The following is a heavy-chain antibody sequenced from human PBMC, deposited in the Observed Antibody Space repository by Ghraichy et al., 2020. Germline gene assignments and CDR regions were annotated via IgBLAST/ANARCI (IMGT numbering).Heavy chain of an antibody. CDR2: IYYSGST. J-gene: IGHJ6*02. Sequence: SETLSLTCTVSGGSVSSGSYYWSWIRQPPGKGLEWIGYIYYSGSTNYNPSLKSRVTISVDTSKNQFSLKLSSVTAADTAVYYCARGPWGGPYYYGMDVWGQGTTVTVSS. D-gene: IGHD3-16*01. CDR1: GGSVSSGSYY. V-gene: IGHV4-61*01. CDR3: ARGPWGGPYYYGMDV.